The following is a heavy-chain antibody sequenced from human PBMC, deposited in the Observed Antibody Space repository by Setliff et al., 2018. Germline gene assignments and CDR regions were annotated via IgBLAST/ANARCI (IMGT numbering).Heavy chain of an antibody. CDR2: ISVYNGDT. CDR1: GYTFRNYA. Sequence: ASVKVSCKASGYTFRNYAFAWVRQAPGQGLEWVGWISVYNGDTNYAQKFQGRVTLTTDTSTSTAYMELRSLTSDDSAFYYCARAPSVELVTIRTNSWFTYWGQGTLGTVPQ. J-gene: IGHJ4*02. V-gene: IGHV1-18*01. D-gene: IGHD5-18*01. CDR3: ARAPSVELVTIRTNSWFTY.